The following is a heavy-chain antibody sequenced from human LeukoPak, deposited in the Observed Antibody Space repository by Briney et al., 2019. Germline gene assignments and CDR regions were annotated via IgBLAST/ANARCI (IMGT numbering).Heavy chain of an antibody. Sequence: PGGSLRLSCAASGFTFSSYAMSWVRQAPGKGLEWVSAISGSGGSTYYADSVKGRFTISRDNSKNTLYLQMNSLRAEDTAVYYCAKGPRPTQWWNWFDPWGQGTLVTVSS. CDR2: ISGSGGST. D-gene: IGHD2-8*01. CDR3: AKGPRPTQWWNWFDP. V-gene: IGHV3-23*01. J-gene: IGHJ5*02. CDR1: GFTFSSYA.